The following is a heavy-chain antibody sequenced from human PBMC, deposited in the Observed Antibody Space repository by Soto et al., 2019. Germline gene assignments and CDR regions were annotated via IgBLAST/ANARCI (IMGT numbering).Heavy chain of an antibody. J-gene: IGHJ6*02. CDR2: IIPIFGKA. V-gene: IGHV1-69*01. D-gene: IGHD3-10*01. Sequence: QVQLVQSGAEVKKPGSSVKVSCKASGGTFSSYAISWVRQAPGQGLEWMGGIIPIFGKANYAQKFQGRVTITADESPSTAHMELSSLRSEDTAVYYCARDSGSYYNTGDYYYGMDVWGQGTTVTVSS. CDR1: GGTFSSYA. CDR3: ARDSGSYYNTGDYYYGMDV.